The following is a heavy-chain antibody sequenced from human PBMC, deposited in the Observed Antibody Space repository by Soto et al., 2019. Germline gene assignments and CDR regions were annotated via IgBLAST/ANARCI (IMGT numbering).Heavy chain of an antibody. V-gene: IGHV3-30*18. CDR2: ISYDGSNK. D-gene: IGHD6-13*01. CDR1: GFTFSSYG. J-gene: IGHJ6*02. Sequence: GGSLRLSCAASGFTFSSYGMHWVRQAPGKGLEWGAVISYDGSNKYYADSVKGRFTISRDNSKNTLYLQMNSLRAEDTAVYYCAKDLGHSSSWNQVEKYCYYYYGMDVWGQGTTVTVSS. CDR3: AKDLGHSSSWNQVEKYCYYYYGMDV.